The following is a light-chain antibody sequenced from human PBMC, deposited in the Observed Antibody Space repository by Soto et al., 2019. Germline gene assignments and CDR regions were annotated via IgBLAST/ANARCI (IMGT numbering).Light chain of an antibody. Sequence: QSVLNQPASVSGSPGQSITTSCTGTSSDVGGYNYVSWYQQHPGKAPKLMIYDVSNRPSGVSNRFSGSESGNTASLTISGLQAEDEADYYCCSYTSSSTFVFGSGTKVTVL. CDR2: DVS. CDR3: CSYTSSSTFV. V-gene: IGLV2-14*01. CDR1: SSDVGGYNY. J-gene: IGLJ1*01.